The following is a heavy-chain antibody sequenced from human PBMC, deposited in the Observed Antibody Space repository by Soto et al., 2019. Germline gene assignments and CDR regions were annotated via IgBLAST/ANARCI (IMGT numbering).Heavy chain of an antibody. Sequence: QVQLVQSGVEVRRPGSSVKVSCKASGDTFKNCVISWVRQAPGQGLEWMGGIIPLFGTTDFAQRFQGSLTITTDGSTTTAYMELSRLRSEDTATYYCAAELGFGRLSVVWGQGTTVIVSS. CDR1: GDTFKNCV. CDR2: IIPLFGTT. CDR3: AAELGFGRLSVV. D-gene: IGHD7-27*01. V-gene: IGHV1-69*01. J-gene: IGHJ6*02.